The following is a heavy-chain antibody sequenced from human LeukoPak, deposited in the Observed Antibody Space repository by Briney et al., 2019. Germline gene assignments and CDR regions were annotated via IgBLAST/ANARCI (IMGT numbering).Heavy chain of an antibody. CDR1: GYTFTGYF. CDR3: ARVGDGLNDAFDI. Sequence: ASVKVPCKASGYTFTGYFMNWVRQAPGQGLEWMGRINPNNGGTNYAQNFQVRVTMTRDTSISTAYMELSSLRSEDTAVYYCARVGDGLNDAFDIGAQGTMVAVSS. CDR2: INPNNGGT. V-gene: IGHV1-2*06. D-gene: IGHD5-24*01. J-gene: IGHJ3*02.